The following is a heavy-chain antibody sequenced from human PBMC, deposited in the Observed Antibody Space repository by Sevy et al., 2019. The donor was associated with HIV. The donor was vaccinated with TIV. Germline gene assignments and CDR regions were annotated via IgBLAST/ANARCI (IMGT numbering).Heavy chain of an antibody. CDR1: GFTFSSYA. Sequence: GGSLRLSCAASGFTFSSYAMHWVRQAPGKGLEWVAVISYDGSNKYYADSVKGRLTISRDNSKNTLYLQMNSLRAEDTAVYYCARGSPIFGVRAYYYGMDVWGQGTTVTVSS. D-gene: IGHD3-3*02. V-gene: IGHV3-30-3*01. CDR2: ISYDGSNK. J-gene: IGHJ6*02. CDR3: ARGSPIFGVRAYYYGMDV.